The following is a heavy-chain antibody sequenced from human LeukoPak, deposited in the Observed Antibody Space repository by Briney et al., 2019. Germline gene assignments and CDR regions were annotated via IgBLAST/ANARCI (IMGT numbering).Heavy chain of an antibody. V-gene: IGHV3-21*01. CDR2: ISTGGDNK. J-gene: IGHJ6*02. CDR1: GFTFSRYA. CDR3: ARSFCTSASCSKGYYYYVLDV. D-gene: IGHD2-2*01. Sequence: GGSLRLSYAASGFTFSRYAMNWVRQGPGKGLEWVSYISTGGDNKFYSGSLKGRFTVSRDNAKSSLFLQMDSLRAEDTAVYYCARSFCTSASCSKGYYYYVLDVWGQGTTVTVSS.